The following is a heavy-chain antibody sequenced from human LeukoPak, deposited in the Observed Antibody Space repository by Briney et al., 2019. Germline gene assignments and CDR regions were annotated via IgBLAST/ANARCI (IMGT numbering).Heavy chain of an antibody. CDR3: AKVRPHYYYMDV. V-gene: IGHV3-30*02. D-gene: IGHD3-16*01. Sequence: GGSLRLSCAASGFTFSSYGMHWVRQAPGKGLEWVAFIRYDGSNKYYADSVKGRFTISRDNSKNTLYLQMNSLRAEDTAVYYCAKVRPHYYYMDVWGKGTTVTVSS. CDR2: IRYDGSNK. CDR1: GFTFSSYG. J-gene: IGHJ6*03.